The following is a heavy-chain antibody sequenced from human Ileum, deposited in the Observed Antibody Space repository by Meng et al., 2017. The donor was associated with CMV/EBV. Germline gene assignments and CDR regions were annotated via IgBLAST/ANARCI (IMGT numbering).Heavy chain of an antibody. Sequence: SLKIPCVASGFNFRYYEMDWVRQAPGKGLEWITYISSNCNNKYYSESVKGRFTISRDNTKSSLYLQMNSQRADDTAVYYCARDRRSMVRAGIDFWGQGTRVTVSS. CDR3: ARDRRSMVRAGIDF. D-gene: IGHD3-10*01. CDR1: GFNFRYYE. V-gene: IGHV3-48*03. J-gene: IGHJ4*02. CDR2: ISSNCNNK.